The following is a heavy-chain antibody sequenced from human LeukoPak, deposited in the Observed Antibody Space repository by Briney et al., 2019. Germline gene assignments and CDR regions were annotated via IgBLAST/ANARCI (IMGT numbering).Heavy chain of an antibody. Sequence: ASVKVSCKASGYTFTSYDINWVRQATGQGLEWMGWMNPNSGNTGYAQKFQGRVTMTRNTSISTAYMELSSLRSEDTAVYYCARVPLEHRARPFDYWGQGTLVTVSS. V-gene: IGHV1-8*01. J-gene: IGHJ4*02. CDR3: ARVPLEHRARPFDY. D-gene: IGHD6-6*01. CDR2: MNPNSGNT. CDR1: GYTFTSYD.